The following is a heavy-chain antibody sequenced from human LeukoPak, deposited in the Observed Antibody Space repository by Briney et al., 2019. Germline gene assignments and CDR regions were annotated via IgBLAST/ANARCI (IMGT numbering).Heavy chain of an antibody. D-gene: IGHD5-12*01. V-gene: IGHV4-4*07. CDR1: GGSMKNYY. Sequence: SETLSLTCNVSGGSMKNYYWTWIRQPAGKGLEWIGRIYTSGSTNYNPSLKSRVTMSVDTSKNQFSLKLSSVTAADTAVYYCARERPYATINRHDNWFDPWGQGTLVTVSS. CDR3: ARERPYATINRHDNWFDP. J-gene: IGHJ5*02. CDR2: IYTSGST.